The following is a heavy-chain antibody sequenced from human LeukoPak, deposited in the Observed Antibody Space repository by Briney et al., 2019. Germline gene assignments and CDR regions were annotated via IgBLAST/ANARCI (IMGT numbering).Heavy chain of an antibody. D-gene: IGHD3-10*01. CDR3: VGGGASGSYLHWFDP. CDR2: IHYSGST. Sequence: PSETLSLTCTVSGGSISNYYCNWIRQPPGKGLEWIGYIHYSGSTNYNPSLRSRVTISVDTSKNQFSLKLSSVTAADTAVYYCVGGGASGSYLHWFDPWGQGTLVTVSS. V-gene: IGHV4-59*01. J-gene: IGHJ5*02. CDR1: GGSISNYY.